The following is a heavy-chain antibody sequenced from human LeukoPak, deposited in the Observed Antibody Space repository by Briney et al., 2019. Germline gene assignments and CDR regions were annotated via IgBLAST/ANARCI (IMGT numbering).Heavy chain of an antibody. CDR3: AREGIAVAGTEIGDY. J-gene: IGHJ4*02. V-gene: IGHV1-2*02. CDR2: INPNSGGT. Sequence: ASVKVSCKASGYTFTGYYMHWVRQAPGQGLEWMGWINPNSGGTNYAQKFQGRVTMTRDTSISTAYMELSRLRSDDTAVYYCAREGIAVAGTEIGDYWGQGTLVTVSS. CDR1: GYTFTGYY. D-gene: IGHD6-19*01.